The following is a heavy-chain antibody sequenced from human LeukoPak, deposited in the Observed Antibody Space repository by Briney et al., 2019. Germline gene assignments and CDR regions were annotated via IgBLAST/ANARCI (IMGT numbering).Heavy chain of an antibody. Sequence: PGGSLRLSCAASGFTFSGHSMTWVRQAPGKGLEWVSYISSTSATIYYADSMKGRFTISRDNAKNSLYLQMNSLRGEDTAVYYCAREEWFSRTWDYWGQGTLVTVSS. J-gene: IGHJ4*02. CDR2: ISSTSATI. CDR3: AREEWFSRTWDY. D-gene: IGHD3-3*01. V-gene: IGHV3-48*01. CDR1: GFTFSGHS.